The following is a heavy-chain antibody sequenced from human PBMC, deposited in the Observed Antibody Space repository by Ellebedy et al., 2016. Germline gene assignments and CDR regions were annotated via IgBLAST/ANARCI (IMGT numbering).Heavy chain of an antibody. Sequence: SETLSLTCTVSGGSISSSSYYWGWIRQPPGKGLEWIGSIYYSGSTYYNPSLKSRVTISVDTSKNQFSLKLSSVTAADTAVYYCASPFGGTTFWSSWGQGTLVTVSS. CDR2: IYYSGST. V-gene: IGHV4-39*01. CDR3: ASPFGGTTFWSS. CDR1: GGSISSSSYY. D-gene: IGHD1-1*01. J-gene: IGHJ4*02.